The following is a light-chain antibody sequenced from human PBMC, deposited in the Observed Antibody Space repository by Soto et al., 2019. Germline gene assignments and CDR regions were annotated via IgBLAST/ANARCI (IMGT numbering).Light chain of an antibody. J-gene: IGKJ1*01. Sequence: EIVLTQSPGTLSLSPGERAILSCRASQSVSSRYLSCYQHKPGQAPRLLNYGSSSRATGIQDRFSGSGSGTDFTLTISRLEPEDFAVYYWQQYGSSPWTFGQGTKVDIK. CDR2: GSS. V-gene: IGKV3-20*01. CDR3: QQYGSSPWT. CDR1: QSVSSRY.